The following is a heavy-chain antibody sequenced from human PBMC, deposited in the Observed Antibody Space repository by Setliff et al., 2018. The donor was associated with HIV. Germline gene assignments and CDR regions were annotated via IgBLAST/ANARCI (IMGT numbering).Heavy chain of an antibody. CDR2: ISYDSRFI. CDR1: GFTFRSYA. CDR3: ARDRYAGEIDY. D-gene: IGHD3-10*01. V-gene: IGHV3-21*04. J-gene: IGHJ4*02. Sequence: GGSLRLSCAASGFTFRSYAMHWVRQAPGKGLEWVSSISYDSRFIYHADSMKGRFTISRDNAKNSLYLQMNSLRAEDTAVYYCARDRYAGEIDYWGQGTLVTVSS.